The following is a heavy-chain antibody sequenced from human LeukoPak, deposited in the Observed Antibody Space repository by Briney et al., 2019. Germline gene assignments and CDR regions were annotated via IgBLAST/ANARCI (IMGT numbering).Heavy chain of an antibody. J-gene: IGHJ2*01. CDR1: GGSISSYY. V-gene: IGHV4-4*07. CDR3: AREAAITIFGAVKYWYFDL. D-gene: IGHD3-3*01. Sequence: SETLSLTCTVSGGSISSYYWSWIRQPAGKGLEWIGRIYTSGSTNYNPSLKSRVTMSVDTSKSQFSLKLSSVTAADTAVYYCAREAAITIFGAVKYWYFDLWGRGTLVTVSS. CDR2: IYTSGST.